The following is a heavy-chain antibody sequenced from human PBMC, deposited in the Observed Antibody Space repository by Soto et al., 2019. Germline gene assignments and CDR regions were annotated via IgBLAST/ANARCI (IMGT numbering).Heavy chain of an antibody. Sequence: PSETLSLTCRVSGGSISSISYYWGWIRQPPGKGVEWIGRIYYSGSTYDNPSLKSRVTLSADTSTNLFALKLSSVTAAXTAVHYCERRELLWPGSGGFAYWAHGPLVTVS. CDR1: GGSISSISYY. D-gene: IGHD2-2*01. CDR2: IYYSGST. J-gene: IGHJ4*01. V-gene: IGHV4-39*01. CDR3: ERRELLWPGSGGFAY.